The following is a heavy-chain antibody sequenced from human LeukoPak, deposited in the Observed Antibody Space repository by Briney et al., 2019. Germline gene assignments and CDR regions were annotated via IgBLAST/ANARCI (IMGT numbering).Heavy chain of an antibody. CDR3: TMTFDY. CDR2: ISNNGGIT. J-gene: IGHJ4*02. V-gene: IGHV3-64*01. Sequence: GGSLRLSCAASGFTFSDYAMHWVRQAPGKGLEYVAAISNNGGITYYANSVKGRFTISRDNSKNMLYLQMGSLRAEDMAVYYCTMTFDYWGQGTLVTVSS. CDR1: GFTFSDYA.